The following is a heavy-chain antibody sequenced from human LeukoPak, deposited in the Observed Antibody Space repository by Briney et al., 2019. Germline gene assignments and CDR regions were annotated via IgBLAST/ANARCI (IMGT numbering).Heavy chain of an antibody. CDR2: IYTSGST. V-gene: IGHV4-61*02. J-gene: IGHJ4*02. Sequence: PSETLSLTCTVSGGSISSGSYYWSWIRQPAGKGLEWIGRIYTSGSTNYNPSLKSRVTISVDTSKNQFSLKLSSVTAADTAVYYCARGPQRGYFEPYYFDYWGQGTLVTVSS. CDR1: GGSISSGSYY. CDR3: ARGPQRGYFEPYYFDY. D-gene: IGHD3-9*01.